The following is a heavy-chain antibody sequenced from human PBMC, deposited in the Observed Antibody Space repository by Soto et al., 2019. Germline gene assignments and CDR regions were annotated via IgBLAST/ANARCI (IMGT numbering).Heavy chain of an antibody. Sequence: GWSLRLSCAASGFTFSSYGMHLVRQAPGKGLEWVAFISYDGSNKYYADSVKGRFTISRDNSKNTLYLQMNSLRAEDTAVYYCAKGVSRSSGWQQDWFDPWGEGTLVTVSS. CDR3: AKGVSRSSGWQQDWFDP. J-gene: IGHJ5*02. CDR2: ISYDGSNK. D-gene: IGHD6-19*01. V-gene: IGHV3-30*18. CDR1: GFTFSSYG.